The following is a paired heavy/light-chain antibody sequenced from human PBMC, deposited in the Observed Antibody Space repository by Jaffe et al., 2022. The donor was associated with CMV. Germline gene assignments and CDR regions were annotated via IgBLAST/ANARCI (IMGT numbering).Light chain of an antibody. CDR1: NIGSKN. CDR3: QVWDSSTAFVV. V-gene: IGLV3-9*01. J-gene: IGLJ2*01. Sequence: SYELTQPLSVSVALGQTARITCGGNNIGSKNVHWYQQKPGQAPVLVIYRDSNRPSGIPERFSGSNSGNTATLTISRAQAGDEADYYCQVWDSSTAFVVFGGGTKLTVL. CDR2: RDS.
Heavy chain of an antibody. V-gene: IGHV4-59*08. D-gene: IGHD3-10*01. Sequence: QVQLQESGPGLVKPSETLSLTCTVSGGSISSYYWSWIRQPPGKGLEWIGYIYYSGSTNYNPSLKSRVTISVDTSKNQFSLKLSSVTAADTAVYYCARQEELLWFGDRFPKEGWFDPWGQGTLVTVSS. J-gene: IGHJ5*02. CDR2: IYYSGST. CDR3: ARQEELLWFGDRFPKEGWFDP. CDR1: GGSISSYY.